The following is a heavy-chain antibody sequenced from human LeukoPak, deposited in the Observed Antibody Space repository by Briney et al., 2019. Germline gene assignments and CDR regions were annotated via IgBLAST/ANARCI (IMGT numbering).Heavy chain of an antibody. D-gene: IGHD3-22*01. V-gene: IGHV3-66*01. CDR3: ARDLGYYDSSGYY. J-gene: IGHJ4*02. CDR1: GFTVSSNY. Sequence: GGSLRLSCAASGFTVSSNYMSWVRQAPGKGLEWVSVIYSGGSTYYADSVKGRFTISRDNSKNTLYLQMNSLRAEDTAVYYCARDLGYYDSSGYYWGQGTLVTVSS. CDR2: IYSGGST.